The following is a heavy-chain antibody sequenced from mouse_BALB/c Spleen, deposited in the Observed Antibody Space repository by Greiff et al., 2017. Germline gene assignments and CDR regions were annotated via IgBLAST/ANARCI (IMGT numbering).Heavy chain of an antibody. Sequence: VQLQQSGTVLARPGASVKMSCKASGYSFTSYWMHRVKQRPGQGLEWIGAIYPGNSDTSYNQKFKGKAKLTAVTSASTAYMELSSLTNEDSAVYYCTRGDYGSSGAWFAYWGQGTLVTVSA. V-gene: IGHV1-5*01. D-gene: IGHD1-1*01. CDR1: GYSFTSYW. CDR3: TRGDYGSSGAWFAY. CDR2: IYPGNSDT. J-gene: IGHJ3*01.